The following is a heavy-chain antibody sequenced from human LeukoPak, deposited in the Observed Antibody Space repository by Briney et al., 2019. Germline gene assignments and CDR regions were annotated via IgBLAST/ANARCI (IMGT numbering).Heavy chain of an antibody. D-gene: IGHD2/OR15-2a*01. V-gene: IGHV3-23*01. Sequence: GGSLRLSCAVSGVTFSNYAMSWVRQAPGKGLEWISGISGSGDRTDQPDSVKGRFTISRDNPENTLYLQMDSLRAEDTAIYYCAKDHERRVSTSGTPYYFAPWGQGTLVAVSS. CDR2: ISGSGDRT. J-gene: IGHJ5*02. CDR1: GVTFSNYA. CDR3: AKDHERRVSTSGTPYYFAP.